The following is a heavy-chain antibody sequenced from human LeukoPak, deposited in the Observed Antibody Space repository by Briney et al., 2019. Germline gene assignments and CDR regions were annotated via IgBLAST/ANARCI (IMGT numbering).Heavy chain of an antibody. Sequence: PGGSLRLSCVGSGFTFGNAWMSWVRQAPGKGLEWVGQIKTKTDGGTTDSAATVKGRFTISRDDSKNTLYLQMNSLKTEDTAMYYCTTLYGSGNYYWGQGTLVTVSS. J-gene: IGHJ4*02. D-gene: IGHD3-10*01. CDR2: IKTKTDGGTT. CDR3: TTLYGSGNYY. V-gene: IGHV3-15*01. CDR1: GFTFGNAW.